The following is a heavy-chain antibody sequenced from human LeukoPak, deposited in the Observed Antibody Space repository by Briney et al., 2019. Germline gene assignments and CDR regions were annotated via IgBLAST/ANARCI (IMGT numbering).Heavy chain of an antibody. CDR2: IIPIFGTA. J-gene: IGHJ5*02. CDR1: GGTFSSHA. D-gene: IGHD4-17*01. V-gene: IGHV1-69*05. Sequence: SVKVSCKASGGTFSSHAISWVRQAPGQGLEWMGGIIPIFGTANYAQKFQGRVTITTDESTSTAYMELSSLRSEDTAVYYCARLTTASRSWGQGTLVTVSS. CDR3: ARLTTASRS.